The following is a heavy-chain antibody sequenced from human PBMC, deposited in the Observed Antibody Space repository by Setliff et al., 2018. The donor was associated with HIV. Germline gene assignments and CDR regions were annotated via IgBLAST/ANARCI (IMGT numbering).Heavy chain of an antibody. J-gene: IGHJ3*02. Sequence: HPGGSLRLSCAASGLTFSSYWMSWVRQAPGKGLEWMANIKEDGSEKYYVDSVKGRFTISRDNTKNSLYLQLNSLRAEDTAVYYCAKFPYGSGSYYSDDAFDIWGQGTMVTVSS. D-gene: IGHD3-10*01. CDR1: GLTFSSYW. CDR2: IKEDGSEK. CDR3: AKFPYGSGSYYSDDAFDI. V-gene: IGHV3-7*03.